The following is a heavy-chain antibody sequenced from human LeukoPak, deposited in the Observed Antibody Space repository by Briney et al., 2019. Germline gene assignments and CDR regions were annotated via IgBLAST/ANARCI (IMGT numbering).Heavy chain of an antibody. V-gene: IGHV4-34*01. J-gene: IGHJ3*02. CDR1: GGSFSGYY. CDR2: INHGGST. D-gene: IGHD3-22*01. CDR3: ARPKTVITMIVGSEVAFDI. Sequence: SETLSLTCAVYGGSFSGYYRSWVRQPPGKGLEWVGEINHGGSTKYNPSLKSRVTISVDTPKNQYSPKLSSMTAADTAVYYCARPKTVITMIVGSEVAFDIWGEGTMVTVSS.